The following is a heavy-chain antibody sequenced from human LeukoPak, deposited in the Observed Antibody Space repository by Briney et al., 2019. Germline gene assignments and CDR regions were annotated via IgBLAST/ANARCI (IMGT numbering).Heavy chain of an antibody. J-gene: IGHJ1*01. Sequence: SETLSLTCTVSGGSISSSSYYWGWIRQPPGKGLEWIGSIYYSGSTYYNPSLKSRVTISVDTSKNQFSLKLSSVTAADTAVYYCARHLDTAIDWEYFQHWGQGTLVTVSS. V-gene: IGHV4-39*01. CDR1: GGSISSSSYY. CDR2: IYYSGST. D-gene: IGHD5-18*01. CDR3: ARHLDTAIDWEYFQH.